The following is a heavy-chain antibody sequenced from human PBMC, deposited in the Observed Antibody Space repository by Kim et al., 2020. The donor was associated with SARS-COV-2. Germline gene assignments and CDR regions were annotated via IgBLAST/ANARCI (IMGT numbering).Heavy chain of an antibody. CDR1: GFTISNAW. CDR3: TTAPAKNYYSYMDV. CDR2: IKSKTDGGTT. J-gene: IGHJ6*03. V-gene: IGHV3-15*01. Sequence: WGSLRLSCAASGFTISNAWMSWVRQAPGKGLEWVGRIKSKTDGGTTDYAAPVKGRFTISRDDSKNTLYLQMNSLKTEDTALYYCTTAPAKNYYSYMDVWGKGTTVTVSS.